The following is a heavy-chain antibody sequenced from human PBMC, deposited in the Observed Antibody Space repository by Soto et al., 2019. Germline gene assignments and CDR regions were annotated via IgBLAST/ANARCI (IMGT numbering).Heavy chain of an antibody. CDR3: ARVVTDDYYYYYMDV. J-gene: IGHJ6*03. Sequence: QVPLVQSGAEVKKPGASVKVSRKASGYTFTSYDINWVRQATGQGLECMGWMNPNSGNTGYAQQFQGRVTMTRNTSINTAYMELSSLRSEDTAVYYCARVVTDDYYYYYMDVWGKGTTVTVSS. D-gene: IGHD3-22*01. CDR1: GYTFTSYD. CDR2: MNPNSGNT. V-gene: IGHV1-8*01.